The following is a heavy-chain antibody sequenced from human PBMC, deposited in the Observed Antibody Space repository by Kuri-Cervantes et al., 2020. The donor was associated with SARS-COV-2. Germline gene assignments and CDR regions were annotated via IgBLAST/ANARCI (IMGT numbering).Heavy chain of an antibody. Sequence: ASVKVSCKASAYTFNDYYIHWVRQAPGQGLEWMGWINPKSGGTDSAQKFQGWVTMTRDTSISTAYMELSRLRSDDTAVYYCARGPSWGYLGGSDHWGGDSFDIWGQGTMVTVSS. J-gene: IGHJ3*02. CDR1: AYTFNDYY. CDR3: ARGPSWGYLGGSDHWGGDSFDI. V-gene: IGHV1-2*04. D-gene: IGHD3-16*02. CDR2: INPKSGGT.